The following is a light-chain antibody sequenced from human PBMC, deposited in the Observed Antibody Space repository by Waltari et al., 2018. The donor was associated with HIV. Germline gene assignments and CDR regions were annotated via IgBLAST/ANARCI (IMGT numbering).Light chain of an antibody. CDR2: DVS. CDR3: SSYTSSSTYV. J-gene: IGLJ1*01. CDR1: TSDAGGYSY. V-gene: IGLV2-14*03. Sequence: QSALTQPASVSGSPGQSITISCTGTTSDAGGYSYASWYQQHPGKPPKLMIYDVSNRPSGVSNRFSGSKSGNTASLTISGLQAEDEADYYCSSYTSSSTYVFGTGTKVTVL.